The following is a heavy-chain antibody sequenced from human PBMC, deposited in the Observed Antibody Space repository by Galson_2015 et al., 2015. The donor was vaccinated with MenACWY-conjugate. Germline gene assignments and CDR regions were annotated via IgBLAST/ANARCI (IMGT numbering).Heavy chain of an antibody. Sequence: SLRLSCAASGFTFSSHWMHWVRQAPGKGLVWASLINSDGSSTSYADSVKGRFTISRDNAKNTLYLQMNSLRAEDTAVYYCAVYCSSTRCYGASGGYWGQGTLVTVSS. D-gene: IGHD2-2*01. CDR2: INSDGSST. V-gene: IGHV3-74*01. CDR1: GFTFSSHW. J-gene: IGHJ4*02. CDR3: AVYCSSTRCYGASGGY.